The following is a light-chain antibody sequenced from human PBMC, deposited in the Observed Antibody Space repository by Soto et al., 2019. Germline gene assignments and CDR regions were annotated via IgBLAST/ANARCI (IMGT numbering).Light chain of an antibody. V-gene: IGKV3-20*01. Sequence: EIVLTQSPGTLSLSLGETATLSCRASQGVTSNSLAWHRQKPGQAPSLVIYGAYSRAAGVPDRFRGRGSGTDFTLTISRLEPEDFAVYYCQQYSTSVRTFGQGTKVDIK. CDR1: QGVTSNS. J-gene: IGKJ1*01. CDR3: QQYSTSVRT. CDR2: GAY.